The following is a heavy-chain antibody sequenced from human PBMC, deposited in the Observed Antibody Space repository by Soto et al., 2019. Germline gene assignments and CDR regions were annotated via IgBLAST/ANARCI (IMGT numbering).Heavy chain of an antibody. Sequence: PSETLSLTCAVSGGSISSSNWRSWVRQPPGKGLEKIGEIYHSGRTNYNPSLKSRVTISVDKSKNQFSLELSSVTAADTAVYYLAREAAYSSSSYAFDIWGQGTMVTVSS. V-gene: IGHV4-4*02. D-gene: IGHD6-6*01. CDR1: GGSISSSNW. CDR3: AREAAYSSSSYAFDI. J-gene: IGHJ3*02. CDR2: IYHSGRT.